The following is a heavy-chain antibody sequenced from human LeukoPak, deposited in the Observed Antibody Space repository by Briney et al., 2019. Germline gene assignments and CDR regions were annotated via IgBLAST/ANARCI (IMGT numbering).Heavy chain of an antibody. CDR1: GFTFSDYY. Sequence: GSLRLSCAASGFTFSDYYMSWIRQAPGKGLEWVSYISSSGSTIYYADSVKGRFTISRDNAKNSLYLQMNSLRAEDTAVYYCARVRTIFGVVIPEFDYWGQGTLVTVSS. J-gene: IGHJ4*02. V-gene: IGHV3-11*04. CDR2: ISSSGSTI. D-gene: IGHD3-3*01. CDR3: ARVRTIFGVVIPEFDY.